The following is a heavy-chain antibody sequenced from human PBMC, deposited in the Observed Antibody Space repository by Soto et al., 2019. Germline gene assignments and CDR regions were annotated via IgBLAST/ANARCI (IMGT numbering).Heavy chain of an antibody. CDR1: GGSISNYD. CDR3: ARHWVGRSHDYTSYPFDL. V-gene: IGHV4-59*08. D-gene: IGHD2-2*02. CDR2: INNSETT. J-gene: IGHJ3*01. Sequence: QVQLQESGPGLVKPSETLSLTCTVPGGSISNYDWSWIRQPPGERLEWVGYINNSETTNYNPSLQRLVTVSVNTSKNKFYLKLRSVTDADTAVYYCARHWVGRSHDYTSYPFDLWGQGTMVTVSS.